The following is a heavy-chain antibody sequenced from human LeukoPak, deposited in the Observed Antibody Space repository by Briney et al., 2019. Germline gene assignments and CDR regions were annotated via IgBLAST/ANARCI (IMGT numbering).Heavy chain of an antibody. D-gene: IGHD3-22*01. J-gene: IGHJ4*02. CDR3: ARGSWDSPDYYDSSGYRLDY. CDR1: GGSISSSSYY. Sequence: PSETLYLTCTVSGGSISSSSYYWGWIRQPPGKGLEWIGSIYYSGSTYYNPSLKSRVTISVDTSKNQCSLKLSSVTAADTAVYYCARGSWDSPDYYDSSGYRLDYWGQGTLVTVSS. CDR2: IYYSGST. V-gene: IGHV4-39*01.